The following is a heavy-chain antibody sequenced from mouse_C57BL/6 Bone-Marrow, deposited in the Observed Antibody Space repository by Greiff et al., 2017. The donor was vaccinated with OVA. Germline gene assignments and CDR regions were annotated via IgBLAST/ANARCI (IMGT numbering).Heavy chain of an antibody. D-gene: IGHD2-4*01. CDR1: GFNIKDDY. Sequence: EVQLQQSGAELVRPGASVKLSCTASGFNIKDDYMHWVKQRPEQGLEWIGWIDPENGDTEYASKFQGKATITADTSSNTAYLQLSSLTSEDTAVYYCTTGIYYDYDGFAYWGQGTLGTVSA. V-gene: IGHV14-4*01. CDR2: IDPENGDT. J-gene: IGHJ3*01. CDR3: TTGIYYDYDGFAY.